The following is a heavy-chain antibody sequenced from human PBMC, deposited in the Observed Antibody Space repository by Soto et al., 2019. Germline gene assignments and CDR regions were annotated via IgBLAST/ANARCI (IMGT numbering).Heavy chain of an antibody. CDR2: IYWDDDK. CDR1: GFSLSTSGVG. Sequence: PTLVNPTQTLTLTCTFSGFSLSTSGVGVGWIRQPPGKALEWLALIYWDDDKRYSPSLKSRLTITKDTSKNQVVLTMTNMDPVDTATYYCAHRGGYYDSSGYPIDYWGQGTLVTVSS. CDR3: AHRGGYYDSSGYPIDY. V-gene: IGHV2-5*02. D-gene: IGHD3-22*01. J-gene: IGHJ4*02.